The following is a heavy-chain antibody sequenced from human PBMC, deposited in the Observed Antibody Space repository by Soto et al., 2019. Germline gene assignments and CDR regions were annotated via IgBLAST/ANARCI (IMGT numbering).Heavy chain of an antibody. CDR3: ERSVRDFWSGMDV. J-gene: IGHJ6*02. D-gene: IGHD3-3*01. V-gene: IGHV5-51*01. CDR2: IYPGDSDT. Sequence: GESLKISCKASGYSFTHYWIGWVRQLPGKGLEWMGVIYPGDSDTRYSPSFQGQVTISVDTSMNIAYLQWSSLKASDTAVYYCERSVRDFWSGMDVRGQGTTVTVSS. CDR1: GYSFTHYW.